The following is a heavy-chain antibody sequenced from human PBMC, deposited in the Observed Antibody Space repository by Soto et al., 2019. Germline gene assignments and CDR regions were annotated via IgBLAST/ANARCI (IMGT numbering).Heavy chain of an antibody. V-gene: IGHV1-69*01. Sequence: QVQLVQSGAEVKKPGSSVKVSCKASGGTFSSYAISWVRQAPGQGLEWMGGIIPIFGTANYAQKFQGRVTITADESTSTAYMELSSLRSEDTAVYYCARGYCSGGSCYPPYYYDYYGMDVWGQGTTVTVSS. CDR2: IIPIFGTA. D-gene: IGHD2-15*01. J-gene: IGHJ6*02. CDR1: GGTFSSYA. CDR3: ARGYCSGGSCYPPYYYDYYGMDV.